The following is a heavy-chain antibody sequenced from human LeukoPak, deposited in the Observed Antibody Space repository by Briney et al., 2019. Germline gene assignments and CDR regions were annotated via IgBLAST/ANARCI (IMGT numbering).Heavy chain of an antibody. CDR1: GDSVSSNSAA. D-gene: IGHD3-3*01. Sequence: KSSQTLSLTCAISGDSVSSNSAAWNWIRQSPSRGLEWLGRTYYRSKWYNDYAVSVKSRITINPYTSKNQFSLQLNSVTPEDTAVYYWARGGLYYDFWSGHQPWDYWGQGTLVTVSS. V-gene: IGHV6-1*01. J-gene: IGHJ4*02. CDR3: ARGGLYYDFWSGHQPWDY. CDR2: TYYRSKWYN.